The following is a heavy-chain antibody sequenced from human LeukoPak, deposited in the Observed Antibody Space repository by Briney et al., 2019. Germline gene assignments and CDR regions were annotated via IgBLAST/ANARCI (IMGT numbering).Heavy chain of an antibody. CDR3: ARDRGVWGQCSGDSCDYFDY. D-gene: IGHD2-15*01. Sequence: GKSLRLSCAASGFTFSNYGIHWVRQAPGKGLEWVAVIWYDGGNKYYTDSVKGRFTISRDNSKNTLYLQMNSLRAEDTAVYYCARDRGVWGQCSGDSCDYFDYWGQGTLVTVSS. J-gene: IGHJ4*02. CDR1: GFTFSNYG. CDR2: IWYDGGNK. V-gene: IGHV3-33*01.